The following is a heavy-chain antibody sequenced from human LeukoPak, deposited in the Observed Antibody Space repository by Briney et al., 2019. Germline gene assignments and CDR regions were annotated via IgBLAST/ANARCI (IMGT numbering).Heavy chain of an antibody. CDR3: ARDRGRYYMDV. CDR1: GFTFSDNY. D-gene: IGHD6-25*01. V-gene: IGHV3-11*04. J-gene: IGHJ6*03. Sequence: PGGSLRLSCAASGFTFSDNYMTWVRQAPGKGLEWLSYISGNGGVIQYADSVKGRFTISRDNAKNLLYLQMDSLRAGDTAVYYCARDRGRYYMDVWGKGTTVTISS. CDR2: ISGNGGVI.